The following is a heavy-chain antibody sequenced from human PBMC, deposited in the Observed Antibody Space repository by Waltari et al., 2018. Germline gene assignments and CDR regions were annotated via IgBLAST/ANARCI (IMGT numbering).Heavy chain of an antibody. CDR3: ARDFGSLGYYFDY. CDR2: ISYDGSNK. CDR1: GFTFSSYA. J-gene: IGHJ4*02. V-gene: IGHV3-30-3*01. D-gene: IGHD3-10*01. Sequence: QVQLVESGGGGVQPGRSLRLSCAASGFTFSSYAMHWVRQAPGKGLEWVSVISYDGSNKYYADSVKGRFTISRDNSKNTLYLQMNSLRAEDTAVYYCARDFGSLGYYFDYWGQGTLVTVSS.